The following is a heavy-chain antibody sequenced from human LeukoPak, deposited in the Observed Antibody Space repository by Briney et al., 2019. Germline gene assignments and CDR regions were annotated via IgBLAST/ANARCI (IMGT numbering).Heavy chain of an antibody. J-gene: IGHJ3*02. CDR1: GGSVSSYY. CDR2: IHNSGST. D-gene: IGHD1-26*01. V-gene: IGHV4-59*02. Sequence: SETLSLTCTASGGSVSSYYWSWIRQPPGEGLEWIAYIHNSGSTNYNLSLKTRVTISVDTSKNQFSLKLSSVTAADTAVYYCVRDWEGFNFDIWGQGTMVTVSS. CDR3: VRDWEGFNFDI.